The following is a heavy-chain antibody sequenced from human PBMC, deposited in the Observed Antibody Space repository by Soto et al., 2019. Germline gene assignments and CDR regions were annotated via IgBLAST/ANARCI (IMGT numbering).Heavy chain of an antibody. J-gene: IGHJ4*02. Sequence: SETLSLTCTVSGGSIRSGDYYWSWIRQPPGKGLEWIGYIYYSGSTYYNPSLKSRVTISVDTSKNQFSLNLIFVTAADTAVYYCARQTGTTSNFDYWGQGTLVTVSS. V-gene: IGHV4-30-4*01. D-gene: IGHD1-7*01. CDR1: GGSIRSGDYY. CDR2: IYYSGST. CDR3: ARQTGTTSNFDY.